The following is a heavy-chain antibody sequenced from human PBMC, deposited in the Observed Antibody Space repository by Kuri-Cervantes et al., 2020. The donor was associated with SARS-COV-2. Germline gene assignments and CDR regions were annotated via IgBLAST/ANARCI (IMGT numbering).Heavy chain of an antibody. CDR1: GGSFSGFY. Sequence: GGSLRLSCAVYGGSFSGFYWSWIRQPPGKGLEWVGFIRSKAYGGTTEYAASVKGRFTISRDDSKSIAYLQMNSLKTEDTAVYYCTTLLLGYWGQGTLVTVSS. J-gene: IGHJ4*02. V-gene: IGHV3-49*03. CDR2: IRSKAYGGTT. CDR3: TTLLLGY. D-gene: IGHD2/OR15-2a*01.